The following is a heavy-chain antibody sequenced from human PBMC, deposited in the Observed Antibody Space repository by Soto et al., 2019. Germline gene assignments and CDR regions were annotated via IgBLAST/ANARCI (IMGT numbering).Heavy chain of an antibody. J-gene: IGHJ4*02. Sequence: GGSLRLSCATSGFTVNNYMGWVRQAPGKGLEWVSIIYSGGTTSYADSVKGRFTISRDSSKNTLYLQMNSLRADDTAVYYCTREEGPNDYWGQGTLVTVSS. CDR3: TREEGPNDY. V-gene: IGHV3-53*01. CDR2: IYSGGTT. CDR1: GFTVNNY.